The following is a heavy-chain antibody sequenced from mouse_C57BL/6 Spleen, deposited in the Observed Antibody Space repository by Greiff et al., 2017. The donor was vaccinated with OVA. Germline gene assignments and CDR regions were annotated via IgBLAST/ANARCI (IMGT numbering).Heavy chain of an antibody. J-gene: IGHJ3*01. CDR3: ARRGGYDYDGGFAY. Sequence: VHLVESGAELVKPGASVKISCKASGYAFSSYWMNWVKQRPGKGLEWIGQIYPGDGDTNYNGKFKGKATLTADKSSSTAYMQLSSLTSEDSAVYFCARRGGYDYDGGFAYWGQGTLVTVSA. CDR2: IYPGDGDT. D-gene: IGHD2-4*01. CDR1: GYAFSSYW. V-gene: IGHV1-80*01.